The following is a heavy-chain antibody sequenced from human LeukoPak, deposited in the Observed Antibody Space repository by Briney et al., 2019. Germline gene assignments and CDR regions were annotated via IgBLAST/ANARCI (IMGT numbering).Heavy chain of an antibody. J-gene: IGHJ4*02. CDR1: GYTFTGYY. CDR2: INPNSGGT. CDR3: ARGGPRQQLEQTFDY. V-gene: IGHV1-2*02. D-gene: IGHD1/OR15-1a*01. Sequence: ASVKVSCKASGYTFTGYYMHWVRQAPGQGLEWMGWINPNSGGTNYAQKFQGRVTMTRDTSISTAYMELSRLRSDDTAVYYCARGGPRQQLEQTFDYWGQGTLVTVSS.